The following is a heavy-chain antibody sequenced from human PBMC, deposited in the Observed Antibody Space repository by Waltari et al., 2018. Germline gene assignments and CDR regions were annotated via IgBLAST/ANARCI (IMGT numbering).Heavy chain of an antibody. Sequence: QLQLQESGPGLVKPSETLSLTCTVSGGSISSSSYYWGWIRQPPGKGLEWIGSIYYSGSTYYNPSLKSRVTISVDTSKNQFALKLSSVTAADTAVYYCAGAARLYGYVDLWGRGTLVTVSS. CDR3: AGAARLYGYVDL. D-gene: IGHD6-6*01. CDR2: IYYSGST. CDR1: GGSISSSSYY. J-gene: IGHJ2*01. V-gene: IGHV4-39*07.